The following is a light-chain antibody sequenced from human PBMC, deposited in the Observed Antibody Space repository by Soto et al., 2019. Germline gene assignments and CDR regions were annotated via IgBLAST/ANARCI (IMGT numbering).Light chain of an antibody. V-gene: IGKV1-12*01. CDR2: AAS. J-gene: IGKJ5*01. CDR1: QGINSW. Sequence: DFQMTQSPSSMSASVGDRVTITCRASQGINSWLAWYQQKPGKVPKLLIYAASNLQSGVPSRFSGSGSGTDFTLTISSLQPEDFATYYCQQANSFPITFGQGTRLEIK. CDR3: QQANSFPIT.